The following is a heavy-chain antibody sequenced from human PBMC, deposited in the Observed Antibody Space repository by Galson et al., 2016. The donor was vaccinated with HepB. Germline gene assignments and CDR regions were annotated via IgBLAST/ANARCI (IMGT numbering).Heavy chain of an antibody. CDR1: GYTLTELS. CDR3: ATGVAVAGYYYYGMDV. D-gene: IGHD6-19*01. V-gene: IGHV1-24*01. CDR2: FDPEDGET. J-gene: IGHJ6*02. Sequence: SVKVSCKVSGYTLTELSMHWVRQAPGKGLEWMGGFDPEDGETIYAQKFQGRVTMTEDTSTDTAYMELSSLRSEETAVYYCATGVAVAGYYYYGMDVWGQGTTVTVSS.